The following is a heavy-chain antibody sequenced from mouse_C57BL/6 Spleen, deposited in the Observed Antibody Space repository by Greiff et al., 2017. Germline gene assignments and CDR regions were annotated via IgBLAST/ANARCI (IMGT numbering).Heavy chain of an antibody. Sequence: QVQLQQPGAELVMPGASVKLSCKASGYTFTSYWMHWVKQRPGQGLEWIGEIDPSASYTNYNQKFTGKATLTVDTSSSTAYMQLRSLTSEDSAVYYCARRTTVVAHWYCDVWGTVTTVTVSS. CDR1: GYTFTSYW. CDR3: ARRTTVVAHWYCDV. J-gene: IGHJ1*03. D-gene: IGHD1-1*01. CDR2: IDPSASYT. V-gene: IGHV1-69*01.